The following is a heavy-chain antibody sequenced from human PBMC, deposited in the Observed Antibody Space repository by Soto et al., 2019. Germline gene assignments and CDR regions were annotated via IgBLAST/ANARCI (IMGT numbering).Heavy chain of an antibody. J-gene: IGHJ3*02. D-gene: IGHD6-13*01. CDR2: IIPILGIA. V-gene: IGHV1-69*02. CDR3: ARVKRLIAAAVSDAFDI. Sequence: QVQLVQSGAEVKKPGSSVKVSCKASGGTFSSYTISWVRQAPGQGLEWMGRIIPILGIANYAQKFQGRVTITADKSTSTAYMELSSLRSEDTAVYYCARVKRLIAAAVSDAFDIWGQGTMVIVSS. CDR1: GGTFSSYT.